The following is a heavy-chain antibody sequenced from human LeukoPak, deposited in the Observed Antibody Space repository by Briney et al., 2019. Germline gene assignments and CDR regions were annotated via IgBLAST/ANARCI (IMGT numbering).Heavy chain of an antibody. J-gene: IGHJ4*02. D-gene: IGHD3-22*01. CDR3: ARGSFYDSSGYFDY. V-gene: IGHV3-13*01. Sequence: GGSLRPSCAASGFTFSSYDMHWVRQATGKGLEWVSAIGTAGDTYYPGSVKGRFTISRENAKNSLYLQMNSLRAGDTAMYYCARGSFYDSSGYFDYWGQGTLVTVSS. CDR1: GFTFSSYD. CDR2: IGTAGDT.